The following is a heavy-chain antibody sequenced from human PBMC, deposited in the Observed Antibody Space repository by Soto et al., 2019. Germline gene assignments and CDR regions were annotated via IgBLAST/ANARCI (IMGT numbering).Heavy chain of an antibody. CDR2: IYYSGST. D-gene: IGHD4-17*01. V-gene: IGHV4-59*01. CDR1: GGSISSYY. J-gene: IGHJ4*02. Sequence: SETLSLTCTVSGGSISSYYWSWIRQPPGKGLEWIGYIYYSGSTNYNPSLKSRVTISVDTSKNQFSLKLSPVTAAAPPVYYCARTVEHTGFDYWGQGTLVTVSS. CDR3: ARTVEHTGFDY.